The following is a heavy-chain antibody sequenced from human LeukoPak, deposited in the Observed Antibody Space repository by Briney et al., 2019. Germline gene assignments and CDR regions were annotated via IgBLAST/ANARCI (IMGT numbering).Heavy chain of an antibody. V-gene: IGHV4-4*07. CDR2: IYTSGST. CDR3: AAGAYYYYYMDV. J-gene: IGHJ6*03. CDR1: GGSISSYY. D-gene: IGHD1-26*01. Sequence: SETLSLTCTVSGGSISSYYWSWIRQPAGKVLEWIGRIYTSGSTNYNPSLKSRVTMSVDTSKNQFSLKLSSVTAADTAVYYCAAGAYYYYYMDVWGKGTTVTVSS.